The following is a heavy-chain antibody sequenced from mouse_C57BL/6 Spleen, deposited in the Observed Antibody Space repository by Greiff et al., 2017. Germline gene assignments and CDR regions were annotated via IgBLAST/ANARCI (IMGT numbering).Heavy chain of an antibody. CDR2: ILPGSGST. CDR3: ASRDYYGSSYWFAY. J-gene: IGHJ3*01. V-gene: IGHV1-9*01. CDR1: GYTFTGYW. D-gene: IGHD1-1*01. Sequence: LQESGAELMKPGASVKLSCKATGYTFTGYWIEWVKQRPGHGLEWIGEILPGSGSTNYNEKFKGKATFTADTSSNTAYMQLSSLTTEDSAIYYCASRDYYGSSYWFAYWGQGTLVTVSA.